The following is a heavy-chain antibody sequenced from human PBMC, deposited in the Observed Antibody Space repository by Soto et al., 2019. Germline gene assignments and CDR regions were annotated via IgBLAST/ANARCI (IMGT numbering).Heavy chain of an antibody. CDR2: IYYSGST. V-gene: IGHV4-59*01. CDR1: GGSISSYY. D-gene: IGHD5-18*01. J-gene: IGHJ4*02. Sequence: SETLSLTCTVSGGSISSYYWSWIRQPPGKGLEWIGYIYYSGSTNYNPSLKSRVTISVDTSKNQFSLKLSSVTAADTAVYYCARDLETAMVHYFDYWGQGTLVTVSS. CDR3: ARDLETAMVHYFDY.